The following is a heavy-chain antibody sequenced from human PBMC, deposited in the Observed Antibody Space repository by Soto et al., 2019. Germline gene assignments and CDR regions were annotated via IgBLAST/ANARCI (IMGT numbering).Heavy chain of an antibody. J-gene: IGHJ6*02. CDR3: ARADNSYGYVSYYYYYGMDV. D-gene: IGHD5-18*01. V-gene: IGHV1-69*13. Sequence: ASVKVSCKASGGTFSSYAISWLRQSAGQGLEWMGGIIPIFGTANYAQKFQGRVTITADESTSTAYMELSSLRSEDTAVYYCARADNSYGYVSYYYYYGMDVWGQGTTVTVSS. CDR2: IIPIFGTA. CDR1: GGTFSSYA.